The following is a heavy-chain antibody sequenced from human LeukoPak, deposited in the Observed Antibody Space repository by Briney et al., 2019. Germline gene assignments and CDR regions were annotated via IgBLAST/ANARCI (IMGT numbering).Heavy chain of an antibody. V-gene: IGHV4-4*07. J-gene: IGHJ6*03. CDR3: SRAPPVTTDYYFYYMDV. D-gene: IGHD4-17*01. CDR2: ISTTGTT. Sequence: TSSETLSLPCTVSGGSISTYFWSWVRQPAGKGLEWIGRISTTGTTNYNPSLKSRVTMSVDTSKNQFSLKLTSVTAADTAVYYCSRAPPVTTDYYFYYMDVWGKGTTVTVSS. CDR1: GGSISTYF.